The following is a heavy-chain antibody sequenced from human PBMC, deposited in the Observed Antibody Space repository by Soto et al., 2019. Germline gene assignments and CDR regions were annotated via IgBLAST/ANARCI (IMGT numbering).Heavy chain of an antibody. CDR3: AKDPFVISIFGLTPSPYDDFDV. Sequence: SQTLSLTCAISGDSVSSNSAAWNWIRQSPSRGLEWLGRTYYRSKWYNDYAVSVKSRITINPDTSKNQFSLQLNSVTPEDTAVYYCAKDPFVISIFGLTPSPYDDFDVWGPGTMVTVSS. CDR1: GDSVSSNSAA. J-gene: IGHJ3*01. CDR2: TYYRSKWYN. D-gene: IGHD3-3*01. V-gene: IGHV6-1*01.